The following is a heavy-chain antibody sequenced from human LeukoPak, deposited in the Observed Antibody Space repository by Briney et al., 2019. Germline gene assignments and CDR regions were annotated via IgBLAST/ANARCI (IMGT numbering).Heavy chain of an antibody. CDR3: ARDSVAAAATEGYWFDP. J-gene: IGHJ5*02. CDR1: VGTFSSYA. Sequence: SLKVSCKASVGTFSSYAISWVRQAPGQGLEWRGGIIPIFGTANYAQKFQGRVTITADESTSTAYMELSSLRSEDTAVYYCARDSVAAAATEGYWFDPWGQGTLVTVSS. D-gene: IGHD6-13*01. CDR2: IIPIFGTA. V-gene: IGHV1-69*13.